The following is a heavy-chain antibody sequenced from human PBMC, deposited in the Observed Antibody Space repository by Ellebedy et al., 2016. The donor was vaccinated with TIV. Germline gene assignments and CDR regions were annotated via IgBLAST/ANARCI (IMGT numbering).Heavy chain of an antibody. CDR2: ISSSSSYI. CDR1: GFTFSSYS. Sequence: GESLKISCAASGFTFSSYSMNWVRQAPGKGLEWVSSISSSSSYIYYADSVKGRFTISRDNAKNSLYLQMKSLRAEDTAVYYCARDPTEYYYDSSGYCFFDFWGQGTLVIVSS. V-gene: IGHV3-21*01. J-gene: IGHJ4*02. D-gene: IGHD3-22*01. CDR3: ARDPTEYYYDSSGYCFFDF.